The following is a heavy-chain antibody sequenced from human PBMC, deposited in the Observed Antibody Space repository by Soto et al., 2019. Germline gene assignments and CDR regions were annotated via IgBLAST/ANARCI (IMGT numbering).Heavy chain of an antibody. CDR2: ISAYNGNT. J-gene: IGHJ4*02. CDR1: GYTFTSYG. V-gene: IGHV1-18*01. CDR3: VVAAQPYYFDY. Sequence: VKVSCKASGYTFTSYGISWVRQAPGQGLEWMGWISAYNGNTNYAQKLQGRVTMTTDTSTSTAYMELRSLRSDDTAVYYCVVAAQPYYFDYWGQGTLVTVSS. D-gene: IGHD2-15*01.